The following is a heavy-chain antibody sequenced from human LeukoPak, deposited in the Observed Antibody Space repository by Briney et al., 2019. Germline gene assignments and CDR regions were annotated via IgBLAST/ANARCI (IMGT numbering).Heavy chain of an antibody. J-gene: IGHJ4*02. Sequence: GGSQRLSCAASGFTFSSYSMNWVRQAPGNGLGWVSSISSSSSYIYYADSVKGRFTISRDNAKNSLYLQMNSLRAEDTAVYYCARAEDGSGSYYSGIDWGQGTLVTVSS. D-gene: IGHD3-10*01. CDR1: GFTFSSYS. CDR2: ISSSSSYI. CDR3: ARAEDGSGSYYSGID. V-gene: IGHV3-21*01.